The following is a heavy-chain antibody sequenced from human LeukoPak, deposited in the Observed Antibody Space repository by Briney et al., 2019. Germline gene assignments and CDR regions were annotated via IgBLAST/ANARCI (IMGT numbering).Heavy chain of an antibody. V-gene: IGHV2-70*11. CDR1: GGSISSYY. Sequence: TLSLTCTVSGGSISSYYWSWIRQPPGKALEWPARIDWDDDKYYSTSLKTRLTISKDTSKNQVVLTMTNMDPVDTATYYCARIHPDSSGYFDYWGQGTLVTVSS. CDR2: IDWDDDK. CDR3: ARIHPDSSGYFDY. J-gene: IGHJ4*02. D-gene: IGHD3-22*01.